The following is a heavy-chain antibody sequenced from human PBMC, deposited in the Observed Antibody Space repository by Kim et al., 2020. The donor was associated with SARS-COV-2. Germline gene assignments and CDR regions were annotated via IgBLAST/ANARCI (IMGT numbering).Heavy chain of an antibody. CDR2: ISYDGSNK. D-gene: IGHD6-19*01. CDR3: ARDLGSGWALSGPYDY. Sequence: GGSLRLSCAASGFTFSSYGMHWVRQAPGKGLEWVAVISYDGSNKYYADSVKGRFTISRDNSKNTLYLQMNSLRAEDTAVYYCARDLGSGWALSGPYDYWGQGTLVTVSS. CDR1: GFTFSSYG. J-gene: IGHJ4*02. V-gene: IGHV3-33*05.